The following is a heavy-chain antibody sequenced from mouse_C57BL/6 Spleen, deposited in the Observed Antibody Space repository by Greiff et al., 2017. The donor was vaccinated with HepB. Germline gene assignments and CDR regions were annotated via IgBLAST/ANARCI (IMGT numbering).Heavy chain of an antibody. D-gene: IGHD1-1*01. CDR3: AREITTEGYFDV. CDR1: GYTFTSYW. Sequence: QVQLQQSGAELVKPGASVKMSCKASGYTFTSYWITWVKQRPGQGLEWIGDIYPGSGSTNYNEKFKSKATLTVDTSSSTAYMQLSSLTSEDSAVYYCAREITTEGYFDVWGTGTTVTVSS. J-gene: IGHJ1*03. CDR2: IYPGSGST. V-gene: IGHV1-55*01.